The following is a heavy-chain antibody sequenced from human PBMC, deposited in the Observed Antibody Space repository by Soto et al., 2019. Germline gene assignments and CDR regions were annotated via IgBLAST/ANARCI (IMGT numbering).Heavy chain of an antibody. Sequence: QVQLVQSGAEVKKPGSSVTVSCKASGGTFSSYAISWVRQAPGQGLEWMGRIIPFIGTANYAQKFQGRVTITADESTSTAYMELPSLRSEDTAVYYCARVVMTTVSASYYYGMDVWGQGTTVTVSS. CDR2: IIPFIGTA. CDR3: ARVVMTTVSASYYYGMDV. V-gene: IGHV1-69*18. D-gene: IGHD4-4*01. CDR1: GGTFSSYA. J-gene: IGHJ6*02.